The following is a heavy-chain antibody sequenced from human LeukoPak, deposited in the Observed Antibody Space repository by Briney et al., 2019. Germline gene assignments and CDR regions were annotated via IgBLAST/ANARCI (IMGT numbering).Heavy chain of an antibody. CDR1: GYTFTGYY. J-gene: IGHJ6*03. CDR2: INPNSGGT. Sequence: ASVKVSCKASGYTFTGYYMHWVRQASGQGREWMGWINPNSGGTNYAQKFQGRVTMTRDTSISTAYMELSSLRSEDTAVYYCAREARYFDWLLPYYYYYMDVWGKGTTVTVSS. V-gene: IGHV1-2*02. CDR3: AREARYFDWLLPYYYYYMDV. D-gene: IGHD3-9*01.